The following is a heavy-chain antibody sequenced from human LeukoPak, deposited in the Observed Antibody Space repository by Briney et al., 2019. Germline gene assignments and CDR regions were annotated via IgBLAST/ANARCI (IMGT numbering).Heavy chain of an antibody. CDR1: GGSISSYY. Sequence: ASETLSLICTVSGGSISSYYWSWIRQPPGKGLEWIGYIYYSGSTNYNPSLKSRATISVDTSKNQFSLKLSSVTAADTAVYYCARRGYYGDYFDYWGQGTLVTVSS. CDR2: IYYSGST. V-gene: IGHV4-59*01. CDR3: ARRGYYGDYFDY. D-gene: IGHD4-17*01. J-gene: IGHJ4*02.